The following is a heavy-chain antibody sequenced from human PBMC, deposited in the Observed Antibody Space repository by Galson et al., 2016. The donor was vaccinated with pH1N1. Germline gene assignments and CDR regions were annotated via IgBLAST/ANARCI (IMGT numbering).Heavy chain of an antibody. CDR1: GFTFSNHG. CDR3: ARDYYYHSSDSDAYDL. V-gene: IGHV7-4-1*02. CDR2: INTKTGNP. J-gene: IGHJ3*01. D-gene: IGHD3-22*01. Sequence: SGFTFSNHGIHWVRQAPGQGLEWMGWINTKTGNPTYPQGFTGRFVFSLDTSVNTAYLQINSLKADDTAVYYCARDYYYHSSDSDAYDLWGHGTMVTVSS.